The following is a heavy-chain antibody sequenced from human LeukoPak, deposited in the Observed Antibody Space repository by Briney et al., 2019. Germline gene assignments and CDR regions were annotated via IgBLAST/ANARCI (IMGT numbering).Heavy chain of an antibody. D-gene: IGHD3-10*01. CDR1: GFTVSSNY. J-gene: IGHJ4*02. Sequence: GGSLRLSCAASGFTVSSNYMSWVRQAPGKGLECVSVIYSGGSTYYADSVKGRFTISRDNSKNTLYLQMSSLRAEDTAVYYCVKDRYGSGDCWGQGTLVTVSS. V-gene: IGHV3-53*05. CDR2: IYSGGST. CDR3: VKDRYGSGDC.